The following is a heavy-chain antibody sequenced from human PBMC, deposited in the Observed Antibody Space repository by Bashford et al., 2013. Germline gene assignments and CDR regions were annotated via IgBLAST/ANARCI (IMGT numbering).Heavy chain of an antibody. CDR3: ARDYYGLGSYSHFDY. V-gene: IGHV2-70*04. CDR1: GVSLSTDSMR. CDR2: IDWDDYK. D-gene: IGHD3-10*01. Sequence: GPTLVKPTETLTLTCTVSGVSLSTDSMRVSWIRQPPGRALEWLARIDWDDYKFYNTSLKTRLTISKDTSKNQVVLIMTKMDPADTATYYCARDYYGLGSYSHFDYWGQGTLVTVSS. J-gene: IGHJ4*02.